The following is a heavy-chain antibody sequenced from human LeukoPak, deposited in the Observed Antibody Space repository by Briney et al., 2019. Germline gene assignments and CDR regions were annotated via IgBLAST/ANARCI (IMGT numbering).Heavy chain of an antibody. J-gene: IGHJ4*02. CDR1: GFTFSSYS. CDR2: ISSSSSYI. V-gene: IGHV3-21*01. D-gene: IGHD1-14*01. Sequence: PGGSLRLSCAASGFTFSSYSMNWVRQAPGKGLEWVSSISSSSSYIYYADSVKGRFTISRDNAKNSLYLQMNSLRAEDTAVYYCARERGPEVRFDYWGQGTLVTVSS. CDR3: ARERGPEVRFDY.